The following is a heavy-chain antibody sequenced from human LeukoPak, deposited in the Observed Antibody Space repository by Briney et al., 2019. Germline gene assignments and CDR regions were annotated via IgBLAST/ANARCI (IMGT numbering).Heavy chain of an antibody. J-gene: IGHJ4*02. V-gene: IGHV3-48*01. CDR1: GFTFSIYS. D-gene: IGHD3-9*01. Sequence: GGSLRLSCAASGFTFSIYSMNWVRQAPGKGLEWVSYISSSSSTIHYADSVKGRFTISRDSAKNSLYLQMNSLRAEDTAVYYCARDYNDILTGFGYWGQGTLVTVSS. CDR3: ARDYNDILTGFGY. CDR2: ISSSSSTI.